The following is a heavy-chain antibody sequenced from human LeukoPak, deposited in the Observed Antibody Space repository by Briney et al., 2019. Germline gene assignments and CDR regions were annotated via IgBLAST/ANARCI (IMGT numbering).Heavy chain of an antibody. CDR2: IYYSGST. D-gene: IGHD3-10*01. CDR1: GGSISSYY. Sequence: PSETLSLTCTVSGGSISSYYWSWIRQPPGKGLEWIGYIYYSGSTNYNPSLKSRVTISVDTSKNQFSLKLSSVTAADTAVYYCVSLLLWFGDDAFDIWGQGTMVTVSS. V-gene: IGHV4-59*01. J-gene: IGHJ3*02. CDR3: VSLLLWFGDDAFDI.